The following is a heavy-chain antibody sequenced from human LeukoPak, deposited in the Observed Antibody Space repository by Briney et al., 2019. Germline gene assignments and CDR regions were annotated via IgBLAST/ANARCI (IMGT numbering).Heavy chain of an antibody. V-gene: IGHV1-8*01. CDR2: MNPNSGNT. Sequence: ASVKVSCKASGYTFTSYDINWVRQATGQGREWMGWMNPNSGNTGYAQKFQGRVTMTRSTSISTAYMELSSLRSEDTAVYYCARGRLGSSGWYGGFDPWGQGTLVTVSS. D-gene: IGHD6-19*01. CDR3: ARGRLGSSGWYGGFDP. CDR1: GYTFTSYD. J-gene: IGHJ5*02.